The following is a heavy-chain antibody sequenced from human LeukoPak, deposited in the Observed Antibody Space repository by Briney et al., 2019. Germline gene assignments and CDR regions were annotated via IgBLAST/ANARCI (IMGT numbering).Heavy chain of an antibody. J-gene: IGHJ6*02. CDR1: GYTFTRYD. CDR2: VNPNSGNT. Sequence: ASVKVSCKASGYTFTRYDINWVRQATGQGLEWMGWVNPNSGNTGYAQKFQGRVTMTRDTSISTAYMELSSLKSEDTAVYYCARGGEADYYYGMDVWGQGTTVTVSS. CDR3: ARGGEADYYYGMDV. V-gene: IGHV1-8*01. D-gene: IGHD3-10*01.